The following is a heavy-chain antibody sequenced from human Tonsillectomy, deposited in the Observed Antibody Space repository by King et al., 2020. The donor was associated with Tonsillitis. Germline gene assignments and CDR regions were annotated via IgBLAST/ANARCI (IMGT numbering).Heavy chain of an antibody. CDR1: GYTFTSYG. J-gene: IGHJ4*02. CDR3: ARDKYQTEYSSSWYYFDY. V-gene: IGHV1-18*04. D-gene: IGHD6-13*01. CDR2: ISAYNGNT. Sequence: QLVQSGAEVKKPGASVKVSCKASGYTFTSYGISWVRQAPGQGLEWMGWISAYNGNTNYAQKLQGRVTMTTDTSTSTAYMELRSLRSDDTAVYYCARDKYQTEYSSSWYYFDYWGQGTLVTVSS.